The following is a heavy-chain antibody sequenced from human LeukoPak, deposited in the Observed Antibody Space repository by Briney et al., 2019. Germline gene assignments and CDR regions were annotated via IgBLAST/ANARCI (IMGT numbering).Heavy chain of an antibody. V-gene: IGHV3-23*01. CDR3: AKATAMADAFDI. CDR2: ISSSGGST. Sequence: GGSLRLSCAASGFTFSSYAMSWVRQAPGKGLEWVSAISSSGGSTYYADSVKGRFTISRDNSKNTLYLQMNSLRAEDTAVYYCAKATAMADAFDIWGQGTMVTVSS. CDR1: GFTFSSYA. J-gene: IGHJ3*02. D-gene: IGHD5-18*01.